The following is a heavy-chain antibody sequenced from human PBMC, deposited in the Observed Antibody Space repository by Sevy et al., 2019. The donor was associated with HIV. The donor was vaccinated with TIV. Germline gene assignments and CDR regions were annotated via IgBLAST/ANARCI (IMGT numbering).Heavy chain of an antibody. CDR3: ARGGDGVVPSPIMGLDPWTKHWYFDL. D-gene: IGHD3-3*01. J-gene: IGHJ2*01. CDR1: GGSFSGYS. Sequence: SETLSLTCAVSGGSFSGYSWDWIRRPPGKGLEWIGEVNHSGSTNYNPSLKSRVTISVDTSKNQFSLKLNFVTAADTAVYYCARGGDGVVPSPIMGLDPWTKHWYFDLWGRGTLVTVSS. CDR2: VNHSGST. V-gene: IGHV4-34*01.